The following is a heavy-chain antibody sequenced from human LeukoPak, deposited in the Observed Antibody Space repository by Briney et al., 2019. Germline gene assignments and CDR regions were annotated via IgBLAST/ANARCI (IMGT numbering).Heavy chain of an antibody. J-gene: IGHJ4*02. CDR2: INSDGSST. Sequence: PAGGSLRLSCAASGFTFSTYWMHWVRQAPAKGLVWVSRINSDGSSTTYADSVKGRFTISRDNAKNTLFLQMNSLRAEDMAVYYCARDRLAVMDYWGQGTLVTVSS. CDR1: GFTFSTYW. CDR3: ARDRLAVMDY. V-gene: IGHV3-74*01. D-gene: IGHD3-9*01.